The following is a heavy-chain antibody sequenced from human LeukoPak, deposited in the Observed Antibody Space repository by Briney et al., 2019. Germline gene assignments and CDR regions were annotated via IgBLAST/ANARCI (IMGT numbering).Heavy chain of an antibody. CDR1: GGSFSSYY. D-gene: IGHD5-24*01. Sequence: SETLSLTCAVYGGSFSSYYWSWIRQPPGKGRKWMGSIYYSGSTYCNPSLKSRVTISVDTSKNQFSLKLSSVTAADTAVYYCARLGRDGYSDYWGQGTLVTVSS. CDR2: IYYSGST. V-gene: IGHV4-34*01. CDR3: ARLGRDGYSDY. J-gene: IGHJ4*02.